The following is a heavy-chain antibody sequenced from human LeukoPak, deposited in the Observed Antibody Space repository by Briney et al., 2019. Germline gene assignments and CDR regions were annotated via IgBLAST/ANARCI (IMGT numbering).Heavy chain of an antibody. J-gene: IGHJ5*02. D-gene: IGHD3-10*01. CDR1: GFTFSSYG. V-gene: IGHV3-23*01. CDR3: AKDYLLWFGHNWFDP. Sequence: GGSLRLSCAASGFTFSSYGMSWVRQAPGKGLEWVSAISGSGGSTYYADSVKGRFTISRDNSKNTLYLQMNSLRAEDTAVYYCAKDYLLWFGHNWFDPWGQGTLVTVSS. CDR2: ISGSGGST.